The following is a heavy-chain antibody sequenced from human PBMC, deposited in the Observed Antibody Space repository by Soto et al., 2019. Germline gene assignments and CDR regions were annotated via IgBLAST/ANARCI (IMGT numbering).Heavy chain of an antibody. J-gene: IGHJ3*02. V-gene: IGHV3-23*01. D-gene: IGHD1-1*01. CDR2: ISGGGGST. CDR3: ARRSGPSFAFDI. CDR1: GFTFCSYA. Sequence: GGSLRLSCAASGFTFCSYAMSWVRQAPGKGLEWVSAISGGGGSTYYPDSVKGRFTISRDNAKNSLYLQMNSLRDEDTAIYYCARRSGPSFAFDIWGQGTMVTVSS.